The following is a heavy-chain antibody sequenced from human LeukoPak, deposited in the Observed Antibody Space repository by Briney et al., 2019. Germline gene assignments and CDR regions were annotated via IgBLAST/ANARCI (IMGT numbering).Heavy chain of an antibody. J-gene: IGHJ5*02. V-gene: IGHV1-46*01. D-gene: IGHD3-22*01. CDR3: ARGQYYYDSSGYYWFDP. CDR2: INPSGGST. Sequence: ASVTVSCKASGYTFTSYYVHWVRQAPGQGLEWMGIINPSGGSTSYAQKFQGRVTMTRDTSTSTVYMELSSLRSEDTAVYYCARGQYYYDSSGYYWFDPWGQGTLVTVSP. CDR1: GYTFTSYY.